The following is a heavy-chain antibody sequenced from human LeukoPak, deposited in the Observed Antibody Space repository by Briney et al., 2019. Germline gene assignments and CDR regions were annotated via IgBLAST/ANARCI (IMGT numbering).Heavy chain of an antibody. V-gene: IGHV3-21*01. Sequence: GGSLRLSCAASEFTFSSYSMNWVRQAPGKGLEWVSSISSSSSYIYYADSVKGRFTISRDNAKNSLYLQMNSLRAEDTAVYYCASDHRTATMALDYWGQGTLVTVSS. J-gene: IGHJ4*02. D-gene: IGHD5-12*01. CDR1: EFTFSSYS. CDR3: ASDHRTATMALDY. CDR2: ISSSSSYI.